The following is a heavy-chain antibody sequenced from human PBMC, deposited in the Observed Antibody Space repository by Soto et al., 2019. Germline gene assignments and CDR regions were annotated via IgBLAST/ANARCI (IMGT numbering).Heavy chain of an antibody. CDR1: GHSFNKYD. CDR3: SDTGGP. D-gene: IGHD2-8*02. J-gene: IGHJ5*02. CDR2: VNPNSGET. V-gene: IGHV1-8*01. Sequence: ASVKVSCKASGHSFNKYDINWVRQAPGQGLEWMGWVNPNSGETGFARKFQGRITMTRNTSINTVYMELRSLRSGDTAVYYCSDTGGPWGQGPLITVSS.